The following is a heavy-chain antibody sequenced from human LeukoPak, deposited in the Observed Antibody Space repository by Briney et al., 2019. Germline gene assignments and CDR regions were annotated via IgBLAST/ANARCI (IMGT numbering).Heavy chain of an antibody. J-gene: IGHJ4*02. D-gene: IGHD4-11*01. V-gene: IGHV3-33*06. Sequence: PRGSLRLSCTTSGFTFSHFGMHWVRQAPGKGLEWVAVIWSDGTDKYYGDSVKGRFTISRDNSENTVYLQMNSLRVEDTAVYYCTKDAQRGFDFSNSLESWGQGTLVTVSS. CDR2: IWSDGTDK. CDR3: TKDAQRGFDFSNSLES. CDR1: GFTFSHFG.